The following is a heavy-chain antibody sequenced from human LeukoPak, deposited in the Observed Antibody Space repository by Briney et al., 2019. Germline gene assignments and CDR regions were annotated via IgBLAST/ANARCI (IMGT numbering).Heavy chain of an antibody. V-gene: IGHV3-7*01. CDR2: INQDGSEK. D-gene: IGHD6-19*01. CDR1: GFSFSSYW. CDR3: GFSSSGWAGLDY. Sequence: GGSLRLSCAASGFSFSSYWMTWVRQTPGKGLEWVANINQDGSEKYYVDSVKGRFTISRDNAKNSLYLQMNGLRAEDTAVYYCGFSSSGWAGLDYWGQGTLVTVSS. J-gene: IGHJ4*02.